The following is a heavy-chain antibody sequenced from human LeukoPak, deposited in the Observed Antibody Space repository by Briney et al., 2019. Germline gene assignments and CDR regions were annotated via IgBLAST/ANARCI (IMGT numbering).Heavy chain of an antibody. J-gene: IGHJ5*02. V-gene: IGHV4-4*07. CDR2: IYTSGST. CDR3: TRDTGTTGEVKFDP. Sequence: PSETLSLTCTVSGGSINNYYWSWIRQPAGKGLEWIGRIYTSGSTTYNPSLKSRVTMSVDTSKSQFSLNLMSVTAADTAVYYCTRDTGTTGEVKFDPWGQGTLVTVSS. D-gene: IGHD4-17*01. CDR1: GGSINNYY.